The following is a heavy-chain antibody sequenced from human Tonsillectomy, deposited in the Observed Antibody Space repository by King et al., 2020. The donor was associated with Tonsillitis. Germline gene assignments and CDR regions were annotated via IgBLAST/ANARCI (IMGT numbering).Heavy chain of an antibody. Sequence: VQLVESGAEVKKPGASVKVSCKASGYIFTTYDMHWVRQAPGQGLEWMGVINPRGGSTSYAQRFQGRITMTGDTSTSTVYLELSSLRSEDTAVYYCARAGTMVTSSFHFWGQGTLVTVSS. CDR3: ARAGTMVTSSFHF. D-gene: IGHD4-17*01. J-gene: IGHJ4*02. CDR2: INPRGGST. CDR1: GYIFTTYD. V-gene: IGHV1-46*03.